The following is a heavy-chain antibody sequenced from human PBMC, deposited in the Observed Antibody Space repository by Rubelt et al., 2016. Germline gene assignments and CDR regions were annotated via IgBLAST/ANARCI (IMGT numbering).Heavy chain of an antibody. Sequence: QVQLQESGPGLVKPSETLSLTCTVSGGSLSSFYWSWIRQSPGKGLEWIGYLHYSGSTNYNPSLKSRVTISVDTSKSQFSLNLGSVTAADTAVYYCARGRYYFDYWGQGALVTVSS. CDR2: LHYSGST. CDR3: ARGRYYFDY. CDR1: GGSLSSFY. J-gene: IGHJ4*02. V-gene: IGHV4-59*01.